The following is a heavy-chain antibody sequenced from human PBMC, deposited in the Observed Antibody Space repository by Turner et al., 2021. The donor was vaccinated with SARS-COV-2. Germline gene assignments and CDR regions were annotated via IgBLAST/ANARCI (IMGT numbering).Heavy chain of an antibody. J-gene: IGHJ4*02. V-gene: IGHV3-33*01. CDR1: GFTFSSHG. Sequence: AQLVQSGGGVVQPGRSLRLSCSASGFTFSSHGMHWVRQAPGKGLEWVAVIWYDGNNKYYADSVKGRFTISRDNSKNSLYLQMNSLRAEDTAVYYCARDSTASVRQWLVTPPSYYFDYWGQGTLVTVSS. D-gene: IGHD6-19*01. CDR3: ARDSTASVRQWLVTPPSYYFDY. CDR2: IWYDGNNK.